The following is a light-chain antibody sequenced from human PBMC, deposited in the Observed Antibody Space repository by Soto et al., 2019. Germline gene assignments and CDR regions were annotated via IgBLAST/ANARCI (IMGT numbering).Light chain of an antibody. CDR1: QSVSSN. V-gene: IGKV3-15*01. Sequence: EIVMTQSPATLSVSPGERATLSCRASQSVSSNLAWYQHKPGQAPRLLIYGASTRATGFPDRFSGSGSGTEFPLNISRLQSEEFAVYYWHQYNNWPRTLGRGTKV. J-gene: IGKJ1*01. CDR3: HQYNNWPRT. CDR2: GAS.